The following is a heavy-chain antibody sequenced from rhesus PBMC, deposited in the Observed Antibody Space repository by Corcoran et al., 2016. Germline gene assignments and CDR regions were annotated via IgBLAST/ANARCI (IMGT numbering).Heavy chain of an antibody. CDR1: AGSISSHY. D-gene: IGHD3-9*01. CDR2: IYGSGGST. CDR3: ARLQSYEDDYGYYSLEYPY. J-gene: IGHJ4*01. Sequence: QVQLQESGPGLVQPSETLSLTSAVSAGSISSHYWSWFRTPPRKGPEWTGRIYGSGGSTDYNPSLKSRVTISTATSKNQFSLKLSSVTAADTAVYYCARLQSYEDDYGYYSLEYPYWGQGVLVTVSS. V-gene: IGHV4-160*01.